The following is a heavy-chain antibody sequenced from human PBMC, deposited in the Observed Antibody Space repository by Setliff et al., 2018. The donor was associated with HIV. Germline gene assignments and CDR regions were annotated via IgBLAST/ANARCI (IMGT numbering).Heavy chain of an antibody. D-gene: IGHD2-8*01. CDR3: ATGLIMAPGY. CDR1: GESFSTYF. J-gene: IGHJ4*02. V-gene: IGHV4-34*01. Sequence: PSETLSLTCAVYGESFSTYFWNWIRQPPGKGLEWIGQINHSGNTNYNPSLKSRVTISMGTSRNQFSLKLRSVTAADTAVYYCATGLIMAPGYWGQGSLVTVSS. CDR2: INHSGNT.